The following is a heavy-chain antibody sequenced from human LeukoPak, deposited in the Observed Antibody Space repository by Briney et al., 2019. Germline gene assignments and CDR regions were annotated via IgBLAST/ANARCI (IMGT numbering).Heavy chain of an antibody. J-gene: IGHJ4*02. CDR2: TNLHGTTV. Sequence: GGSLRLSCAVSGLSFSNYWMHWVRQAPGKGLVWVARTNLHGTTVDYADSVKGRFTISRDNAKNTLFLQMNSLRAEDTAVYYCASGYTYVRLGDHWGQGALVTVSS. CDR1: GLSFSNYW. V-gene: IGHV3-74*01. CDR3: ASGYTYVRLGDH. D-gene: IGHD5-18*01.